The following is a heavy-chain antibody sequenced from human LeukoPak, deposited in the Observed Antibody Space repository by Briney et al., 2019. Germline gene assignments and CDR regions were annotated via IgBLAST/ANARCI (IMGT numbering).Heavy chain of an antibody. V-gene: IGHV3-33*01. CDR3: GVLPAATMLRDF. D-gene: IGHD2-2*01. CDR1: GIPFSTYG. J-gene: IGHJ4*02. Sequence: GGSLTLSCAASGIPFSTYGMHWVRQAPGKGLEWVAVTWDDGVSRSYADSVRGRFTISRDNSQSTLYLQMVSLGPDDTAVYYCGVLPAATMLRDFWGQGTLVTVSS. CDR2: TWDDGVSR.